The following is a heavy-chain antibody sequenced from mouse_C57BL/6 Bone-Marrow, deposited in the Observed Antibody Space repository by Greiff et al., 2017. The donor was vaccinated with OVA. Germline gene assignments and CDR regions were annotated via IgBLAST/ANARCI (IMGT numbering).Heavy chain of an antibody. CDR2: IYPGDGDT. Sequence: QVQLQQSGPELVKPGASVKISCKASGYAFSSSWMNWVKQRPGKGLEWIGRIYPGDGDTNSNGKFKGKATLTADNSSSTAYMQLSSLTSEDSAVYFFARHEDGYYASYFDYWGQGTTLTVSS. D-gene: IGHD2-3*01. V-gene: IGHV1-82*01. CDR3: ARHEDGYYASYFDY. J-gene: IGHJ2*01. CDR1: GYAFSSSW.